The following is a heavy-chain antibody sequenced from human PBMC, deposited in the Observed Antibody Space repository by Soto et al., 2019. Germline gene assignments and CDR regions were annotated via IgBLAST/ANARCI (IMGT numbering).Heavy chain of an antibody. CDR1: GGTFSSYA. V-gene: IGHV1-69*13. J-gene: IGHJ3*02. CDR3: ARDPSEIFGVVIIRAFDI. Sequence: ASVKVSCKASGGTFSSYAISWVRQAPGQGLEWMGGIIPIFGTANYAQKFQGRVTITADESTSTAYMELSSLRSEDTAVYYCARDPSEIFGVVIIRAFDIWGQGTMVTVSS. CDR2: IIPIFGTA. D-gene: IGHD3-3*01.